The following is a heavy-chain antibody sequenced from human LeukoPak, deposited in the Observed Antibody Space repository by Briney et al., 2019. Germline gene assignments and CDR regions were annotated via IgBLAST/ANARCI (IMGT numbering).Heavy chain of an antibody. D-gene: IGHD4-17*01. V-gene: IGHV3-30*18. Sequence: GGSLRLSCAASGFTFSSYGMHWVRQAPGKGLEWVAVISYDGTIKYYADSVKGRFTISRDSSKNTLYLQMNSLRAEDTAVYYCAKYGMTTVTYIDYWGQGTLVTVSS. CDR2: ISYDGTIK. J-gene: IGHJ4*02. CDR1: GFTFSSYG. CDR3: AKYGMTTVTYIDY.